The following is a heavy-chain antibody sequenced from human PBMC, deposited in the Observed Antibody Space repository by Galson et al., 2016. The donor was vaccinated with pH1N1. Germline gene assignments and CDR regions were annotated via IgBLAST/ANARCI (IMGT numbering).Heavy chain of an antibody. J-gene: IGHJ3*02. Sequence: SLRLSCAASEFTFSSYGMNWVRQAPGKALEWVSYITITSTTIYYADSVKGRFTISRDNAKNSLYLQMNSLRAEDTAMYYCARDCVGGRDHDVFDIWGQGTMVTVSS. V-gene: IGHV3-48*01. D-gene: IGHD2-15*01. CDR2: ITITSTTI. CDR3: ARDCVGGRDHDVFDI. CDR1: EFTFSSYG.